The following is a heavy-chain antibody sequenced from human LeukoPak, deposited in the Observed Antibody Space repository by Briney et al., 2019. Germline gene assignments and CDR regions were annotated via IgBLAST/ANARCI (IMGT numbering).Heavy chain of an antibody. J-gene: IGHJ6*03. V-gene: IGHV4-4*07. CDR1: GVSIRSYY. CDR3: ARDYDFWTGYYRSYYLDV. D-gene: IGHD3-3*01. Sequence: SETLSLTCTVSGVSIRSYYWSWIRQPAGKGLEWIGRIYTSGSTNYNPSLKSRVTVSVDTSKTQFSLKLSSVTAADTAVYYCARDYDFWTGYYRSYYLDVWGKGTTVTVSS. CDR2: IYTSGST.